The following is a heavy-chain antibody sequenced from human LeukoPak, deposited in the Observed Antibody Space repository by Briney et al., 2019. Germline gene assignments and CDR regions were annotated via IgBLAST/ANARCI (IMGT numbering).Heavy chain of an antibody. CDR3: AREGGRVGAPLDY. D-gene: IGHD1-26*01. CDR2: IGSDGRNK. Sequence: GRSLRLSCAAFGFIFSSYGMQCVRQAPGKGLEWVAGIGSDGRNKYYSDSVKGRVTISRDDSKNTLYLQMNSLRADDTAMYYCAREGGRVGAPLDYWGQGILVTVSS. CDR1: GFIFSSYG. V-gene: IGHV3-33*08. J-gene: IGHJ4*02.